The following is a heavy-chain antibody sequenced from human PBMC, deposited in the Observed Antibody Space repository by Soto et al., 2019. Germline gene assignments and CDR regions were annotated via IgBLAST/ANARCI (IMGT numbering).Heavy chain of an antibody. V-gene: IGHV4-4*02. CDR3: ARILGDYNFYYGMDV. CDR1: GGSISSGNW. J-gene: IGHJ6*02. CDR2: IYHSGST. D-gene: IGHD4-17*01. Sequence: PSETLSLTCAVSGGSISSGNWWSWVRQPPGKGLEWIGEIYHSGSTNYNPSLKSRVTISVDKSKNQFSLKLSSVTAADTAVYYCARILGDYNFYYGMDVWGQGTTVTVSS.